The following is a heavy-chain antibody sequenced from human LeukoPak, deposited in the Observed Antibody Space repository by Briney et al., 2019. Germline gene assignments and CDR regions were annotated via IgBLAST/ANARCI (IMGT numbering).Heavy chain of an antibody. CDR1: GYTFTGHY. D-gene: IGHD2-8*02. CDR2: INTSGGGT. Sequence: ASVTVSCKASGYTFTGHYMHWVRQAPGQGLEWIGIINTSGGGTNYAQKFHGRVTMTSDTSTSTVYMELGSLTSEDTAVYYCAREESGGYFDYWGQGTLVTVSS. V-gene: IGHV1-46*01. CDR3: AREESGGYFDY. J-gene: IGHJ4*02.